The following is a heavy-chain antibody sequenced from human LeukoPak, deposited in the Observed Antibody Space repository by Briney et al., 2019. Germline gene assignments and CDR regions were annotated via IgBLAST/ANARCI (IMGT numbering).Heavy chain of an antibody. CDR1: GGSISSNNYY. Sequence: SETLSLTCTVSGGSISSNNYYWGWIRQPPGKGLEWIGSIYYSGSTYYNPSLKSRVTISVDTSKNQSSLKLSSVTAADTAVYYCARGLRYFDWYFSDWGQGTLVTVSS. D-gene: IGHD3-9*01. CDR3: ARGLRYFDWYFSD. CDR2: IYYSGST. V-gene: IGHV4-39*01. J-gene: IGHJ4*02.